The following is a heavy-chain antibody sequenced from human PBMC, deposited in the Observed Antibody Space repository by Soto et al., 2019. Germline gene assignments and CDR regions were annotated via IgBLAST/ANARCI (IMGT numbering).Heavy chain of an antibody. CDR1: GFTFNSYP. V-gene: IGHV3-30-3*01. Sequence: QVQLVESGGGVVQPGRSLRLSCAASGFTFNSYPMHWVRQAPGKGLEWVAVISYDGSNKHYADSVKGRFTISKDNSKNTLYLQMNSLRAEDTAVYYCARSHVPLQLESEFDYWGQGTLVTVSS. D-gene: IGHD1-1*01. J-gene: IGHJ4*02. CDR3: ARSHVPLQLESEFDY. CDR2: ISYDGSNK.